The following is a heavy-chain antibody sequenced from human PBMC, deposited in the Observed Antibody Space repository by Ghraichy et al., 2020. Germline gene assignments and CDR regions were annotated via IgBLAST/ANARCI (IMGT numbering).Heavy chain of an antibody. CDR1: GGSISSYY. D-gene: IGHD6-6*01. V-gene: IGHV4-59*01. CDR3: ARVKRYSSSSRHYFDY. J-gene: IGHJ4*02. CDR2: IYYSGST. Sequence: SETLSLTCTVSGGSISSYYWSWIRQPPGKGLEWIGYIYYSGSTNYNPSLKSRVTISVDTSKNQFSLKLSSVTAADTAVYYCARVKRYSSSSRHYFDYWGQGTLVTVSS.